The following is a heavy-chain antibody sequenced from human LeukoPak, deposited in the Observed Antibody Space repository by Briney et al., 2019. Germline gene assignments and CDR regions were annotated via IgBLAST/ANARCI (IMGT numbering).Heavy chain of an antibody. V-gene: IGHV4-61*09. D-gene: IGHD4-23*01. CDR1: GGSISSASCY. J-gene: IGHJ5*02. CDR2: IYTSGSS. Sequence: PSQTLSLTCTVSGGSISSASCYWSWIRQPAGKGLEWVGHIYTSGSSNYNPSLKSRVTISVDTSKNQFSLKLSSVTAADTAVYYCARGAPRWWFDPWGQGTLVTVSS. CDR3: ARGAPRWWFDP.